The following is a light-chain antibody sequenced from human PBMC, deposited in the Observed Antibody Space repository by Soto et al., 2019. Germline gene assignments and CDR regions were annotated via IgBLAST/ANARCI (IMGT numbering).Light chain of an antibody. J-gene: IGLJ1*01. CDR3: CSYVGARTKV. Sequence: QSVLTQPASVSGSHGQSITISCSGSISDVGSSGPVSWYQHHPHQVPKLLIYQGSRRPSGVSRRFSGSKTGNTASLTITGLQAEDEANYYGCSYVGARTKVFGTGTKVTVL. CDR2: QGS. CDR1: ISDVGSSGP. V-gene: IGLV2-23*01.